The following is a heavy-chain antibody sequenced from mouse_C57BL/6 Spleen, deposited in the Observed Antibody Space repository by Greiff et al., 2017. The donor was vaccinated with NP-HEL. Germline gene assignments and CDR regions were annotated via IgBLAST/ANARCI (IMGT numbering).Heavy chain of an antibody. Sequence: VQLQQPGAELVKPGASVKLSCKASGYTFTSYWMHWVKQRPGQGLEWIGMIHPNSGSTNYNEKFKSKATLTVDKSSSTAYMQLSSLTSEDSAVYYCARSGSSYEDFDYWGQGTTLTVSS. CDR1: GYTFTSYW. D-gene: IGHD1-1*01. CDR3: ARSGSSYEDFDY. J-gene: IGHJ2*01. V-gene: IGHV1-64*01. CDR2: IHPNSGST.